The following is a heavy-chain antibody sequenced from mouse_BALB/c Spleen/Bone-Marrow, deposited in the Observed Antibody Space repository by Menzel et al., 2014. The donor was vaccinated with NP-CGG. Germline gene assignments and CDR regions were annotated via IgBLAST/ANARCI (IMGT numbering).Heavy chain of an antibody. Sequence: VQLQESGPELAKPGASVMISCKASGYTFTNYYIHWVKQMPGQGLEWIGWIYPGNVNSKYNEKFKGKATLTADKSSSTAYMQLSSLTSEDSAVYFCAREADWNFDYWGQGSPLTVSS. D-gene: IGHD2-13*01. CDR1: GYTFTNYY. CDR3: AREADWNFDY. V-gene: IGHV1S56*01. CDR2: IYPGNVNS. J-gene: IGHJ2*01.